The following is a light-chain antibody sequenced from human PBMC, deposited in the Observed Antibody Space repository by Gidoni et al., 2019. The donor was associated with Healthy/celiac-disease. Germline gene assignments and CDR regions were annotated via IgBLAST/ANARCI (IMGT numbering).Light chain of an antibody. V-gene: IGLV1-40*01. CDR3: QSYDSSLSGYVV. CDR1: SNLGAGYD. CDR2: GTS. J-gene: IGLJ2*01. Sequence: QSVLTQPPSVSGAPAPSVTITISNLGAGYDVHWSHQIPGTAPKLLIYGTSNRPSGVPDRFSGSKSGSSASLAITGLQAEDEADYYCQSYDSSLSGYVVFGGGTKLTVL.